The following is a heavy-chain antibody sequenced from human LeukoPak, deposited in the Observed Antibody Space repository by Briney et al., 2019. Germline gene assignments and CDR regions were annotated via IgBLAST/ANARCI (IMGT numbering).Heavy chain of an antibody. CDR1: GGSISSGDYY. J-gene: IGHJ6*02. V-gene: IGHV4-30-4*01. Sequence: PSETLSLTCTVSGGSISSGDYYWSWIRQPPGKGLEWIGYIYYSGSTNYNPSLKSRVTISVDTSKNQFSLKLSSVTAADTAVYYCARLRVVPAALAAYYYGMDVWGQGTTVTVSS. D-gene: IGHD2-2*01. CDR2: IYYSGST. CDR3: ARLRVVPAALAAYYYGMDV.